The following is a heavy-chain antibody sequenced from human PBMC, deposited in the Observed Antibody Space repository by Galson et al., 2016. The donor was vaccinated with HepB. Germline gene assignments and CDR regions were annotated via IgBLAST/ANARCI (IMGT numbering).Heavy chain of an antibody. CDR2: ISGSGVST. J-gene: IGHJ4*02. CDR1: GFSFMSFA. CDR3: AKVTDSGWYGALDY. V-gene: IGHV3-23*01. D-gene: IGHD6-13*01. Sequence: SLRLSCAASGFSFMSFAMSWVRQAPGKRLELVSAISGSGVSTYYIDSVKGRFTVSRANSKDTLYLQMNSLRVEDTAIYYCAKVTDSGWYGALDYWGQGALVIVSS.